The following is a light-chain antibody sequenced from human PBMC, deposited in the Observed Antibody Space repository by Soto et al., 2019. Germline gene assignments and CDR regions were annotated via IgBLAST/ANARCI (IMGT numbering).Light chain of an antibody. V-gene: IGKV1-12*01. J-gene: IGKJ4*01. CDR1: QGITSW. CDR3: QQTTSFPLT. Sequence: DIQVTQSPSSVSASVGDRVTITCRARQGITSWLAWYQQKPGRAPKLLIYAASSLQSGVPSRFSGSGSGTEFTLTISSLQPEDCGTYYCQQTTSFPLTFGGGTKVEIK. CDR2: AAS.